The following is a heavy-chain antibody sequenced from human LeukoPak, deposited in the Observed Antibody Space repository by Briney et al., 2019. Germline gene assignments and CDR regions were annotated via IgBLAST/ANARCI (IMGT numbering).Heavy chain of an antibody. D-gene: IGHD6-6*01. CDR2: IYHTGST. V-gene: IGHV4-38-2*01. J-gene: IGHJ4*02. CDR3: ARLHSTSSTSEYFDY. CDR1: GYSISSGFY. Sequence: SETLSLTCAVSGYSISSGFYWGWIRQPPGKGLEWIGNIYHTGSTYYNPSLKSRVTISVDKSKNQFSLKLRSVTAADTAVYYCARLHSTSSTSEYFDYWGQGSLVTVSS.